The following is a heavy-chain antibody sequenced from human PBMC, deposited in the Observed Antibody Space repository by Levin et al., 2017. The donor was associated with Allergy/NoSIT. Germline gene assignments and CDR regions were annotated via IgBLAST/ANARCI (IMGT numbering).Heavy chain of an antibody. V-gene: IGHV3-23*01. CDR2: ISGSGGST. D-gene: IGHD2-2*02. CDR1: GFTFSSYA. CDR3: AKVPQYIVVVPAAIAFDY. Sequence: GGSLRLSCAASGFTFSSYAMSWVRQAPGKGLEWVSAISGSGGSTYYADSVKGRFTISRDNSKNTLYLQMNSLRAEDTAVYYCAKVPQYIVVVPAAIAFDYWGQGTLVTVSS. J-gene: IGHJ4*02.